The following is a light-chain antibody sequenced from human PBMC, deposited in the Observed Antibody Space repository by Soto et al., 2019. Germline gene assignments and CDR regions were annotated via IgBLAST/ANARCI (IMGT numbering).Light chain of an antibody. CDR1: SSDVGGYNY. Sequence: QSVLTQPASVSGSPGQSITISCTGTSSDVGGYNYVSWYQLHPGKAPKLMIYEVANRPSGVSNRFSGSKSGNTASLTISGLQAEDEADYYCSSYASSSTLVFGGGTKLPS. CDR2: EVA. V-gene: IGLV2-14*01. J-gene: IGLJ2*01. CDR3: SSYASSSTLV.